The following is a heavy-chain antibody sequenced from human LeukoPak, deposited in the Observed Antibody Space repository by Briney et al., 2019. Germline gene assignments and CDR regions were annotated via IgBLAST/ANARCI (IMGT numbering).Heavy chain of an antibody. CDR3: AREGASYYDFWSGYYPYYFDY. D-gene: IGHD3-3*01. J-gene: IGHJ4*02. CDR1: GGSISSGSYY. CDR2: IYTSGST. V-gene: IGHV4-61*02. Sequence: SQTLSLTCTVSGGSISSGSYYWSWIRQPAGKGLEWIGRIYTSGSTNYNPSLKCRVTISVDTSKNQFSLKLSSVTAAGTAVYYCAREGASYYDFWSGYYPYYFDYWGQGTLVTVSS.